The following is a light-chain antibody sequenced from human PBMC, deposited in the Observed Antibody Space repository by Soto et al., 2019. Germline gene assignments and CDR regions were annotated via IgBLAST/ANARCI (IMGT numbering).Light chain of an antibody. CDR2: DVS. J-gene: IGLJ2*01. CDR3: SSYTSSSTKV. V-gene: IGLV2-14*01. Sequence: QSALTQPASLSGSPGQSITISCTGTSSDVGGYNYVSWYQQHPGKAPKRMIYDVSNRPSGVSNRFSGSKSGNTASLTISGLQAEDEAYYYCSSYTSSSTKVFGGGTKLTVL. CDR1: SSDVGGYNY.